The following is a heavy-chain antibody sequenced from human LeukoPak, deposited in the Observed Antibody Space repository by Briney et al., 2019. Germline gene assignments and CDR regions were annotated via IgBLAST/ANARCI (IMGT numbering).Heavy chain of an antibody. V-gene: IGHV4-31*03. CDR1: GGSISRDGYF. Sequence: PSESLSLTCTVSGGSISRDGYFWSWIRQHPGKGLESIVYIYYSWSTYYNSSLKGRVTISVATSKNQFSLMLCAVTAASTAIVYCVSGSYDTSLPHCGQGDLVTVSP. CDR3: VSGSYDTSLPH. D-gene: IGHD3-22*01. CDR2: IYYSWST. J-gene: IGHJ1*01.